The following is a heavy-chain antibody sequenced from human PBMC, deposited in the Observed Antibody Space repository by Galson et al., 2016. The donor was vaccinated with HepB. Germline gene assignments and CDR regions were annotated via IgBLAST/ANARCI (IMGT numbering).Heavy chain of an antibody. V-gene: IGHV4-59*01. D-gene: IGHD3-10*01. CDR3: AREKMGSGSYNK. J-gene: IGHJ4*02. Sequence: SETLSLTCNVSGGSISSYYWSWIRQPPGKGLESIGYMYYSGSTNYNPSLKSRVTMSVDTSKNQFSLNLSSVTAADTAVYYCAREKMGSGSYNKWGQGTLVIVSS. CDR1: GGSISSYY. CDR2: MYYSGST.